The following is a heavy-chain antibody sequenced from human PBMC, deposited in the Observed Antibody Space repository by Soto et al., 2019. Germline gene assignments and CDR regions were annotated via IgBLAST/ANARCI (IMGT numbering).Heavy chain of an antibody. V-gene: IGHV4-39*01. CDR1: GGSISSSSYY. CDR2: IYYSGST. CDR3: ARVPSPFDFYYAMDV. J-gene: IGHJ6*02. D-gene: IGHD3-16*01. Sequence: SETLSLTCTVSGGSISSSSYYWGWIRQPPGKGLEWIGSIYYSGSTYYNPSLKSRVTISVDTSKNQFSLKLNSVTAADTAVYFCARVPSPFDFYYAMDVWGQGTTVT.